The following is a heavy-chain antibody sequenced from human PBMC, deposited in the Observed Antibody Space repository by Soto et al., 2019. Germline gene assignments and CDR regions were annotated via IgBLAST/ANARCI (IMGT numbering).Heavy chain of an antibody. CDR3: AKDLGGGSSSLVDYYYYYGMDV. Sequence: PGGSLRLSCAASGFTFSSYGMHWVRQAPGKGLEWVAVISYDGSNKYYADSVKGRFTISRDNSKNTLYLQMNSLRAEDTAVYYCAKDLGGGSSSLVDYYYYYGMDVWGQGTTVTVSS. J-gene: IGHJ6*02. V-gene: IGHV3-30*18. CDR2: ISYDGSNK. CDR1: GFTFSSYG. D-gene: IGHD6-6*01.